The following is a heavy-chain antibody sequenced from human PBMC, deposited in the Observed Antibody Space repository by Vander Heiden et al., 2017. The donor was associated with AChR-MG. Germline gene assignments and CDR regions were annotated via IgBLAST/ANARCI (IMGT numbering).Heavy chain of an antibody. CDR1: GYSFTSYW. V-gene: IGHV5-51*03. Sequence: EVQLVQSGAEVKKPGESLKISCTGSGYSFTSYWIGWVRQMPGQGLEWMGIIYPGDSDTRYSPSFQGQVTISADKSISTAYLQWSSLKASDTAMYYCARLGGDVVVITTAFDYWGQGTLVTVSS. CDR3: ARLGGDVVVITTAFDY. J-gene: IGHJ4*02. D-gene: IGHD3-22*01. CDR2: IYPGDSDT.